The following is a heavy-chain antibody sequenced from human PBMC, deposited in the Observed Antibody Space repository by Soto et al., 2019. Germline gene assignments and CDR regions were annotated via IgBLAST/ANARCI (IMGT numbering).Heavy chain of an antibody. CDR3: AGLQVDRGVILLWYFDL. CDR1: GGSISSSSYF. J-gene: IGHJ2*01. V-gene: IGHV4-39*01. Sequence: QLQLQESGPGLVKPSETLSLTCTVSGGSISSSSYFWGWIRQPPGKGLEWVGTIYYSGSTYYNPSFNSRSTISVYTSKNQFPLKLSSVTAADTAVYYCAGLQVDRGVILLWYFDLWCRGTLVTASS. D-gene: IGHD3-10*01. CDR2: IYYSGST.